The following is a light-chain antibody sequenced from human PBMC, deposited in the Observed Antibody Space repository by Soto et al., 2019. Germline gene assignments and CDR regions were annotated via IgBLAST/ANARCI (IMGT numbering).Light chain of an antibody. V-gene: IGLV2-8*01. CDR1: SNDIGAYNS. CDR2: EVT. J-gene: IGLJ2*01. CDR3: CSSTGRDSAL. Sequence: QSVLTQPPSASGSPGQSVTIPCTGTSNDIGAYNSVSWYQQPPGKAPKLLMYEVTKRPSGVPDRFSGSKSDNTASLTVSGLPAEDEADYYCCSSTGRDSALFGGGTKVTVL.